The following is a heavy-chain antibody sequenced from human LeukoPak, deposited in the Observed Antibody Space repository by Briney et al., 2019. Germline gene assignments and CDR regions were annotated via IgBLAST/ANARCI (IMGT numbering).Heavy chain of an antibody. Sequence: PSETLSLTCTVSGGSISSYYWSWLRQPPGKGLEWIGYIYYSGSTNYNPSLKSRVTISVDTSKNQFSLKLTSVTAADTAVYYCARAPEYGLYYFDYWGQGTLVTVSS. CDR1: GGSISSYY. CDR3: ARAPEYGLYYFDY. J-gene: IGHJ4*02. V-gene: IGHV4-59*12. D-gene: IGHD1-14*01. CDR2: IYYSGST.